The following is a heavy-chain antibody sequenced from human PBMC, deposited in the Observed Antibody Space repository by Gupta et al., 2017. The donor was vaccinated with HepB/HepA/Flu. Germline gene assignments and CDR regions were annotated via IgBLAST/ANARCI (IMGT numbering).Heavy chain of an antibody. D-gene: IGHD7-27*01. J-gene: IGHJ4*02. Sequence: EVQLVESGGGVVQPGGSLRLSCAAAGFSFTSHWMDWFRQAPGKGLEWVANIKQDGGVKFYVDSVKGRFTISRDNTKNSVYLQMNNLRDEDSAIYYCVSGDLFVYWGQGTLVTVSS. V-gene: IGHV3-7*01. CDR3: VSGDLFVY. CDR2: IKQDGGVK. CDR1: GFSFTSHW.